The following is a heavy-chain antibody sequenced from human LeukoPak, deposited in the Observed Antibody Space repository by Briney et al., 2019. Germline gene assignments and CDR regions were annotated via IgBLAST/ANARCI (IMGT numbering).Heavy chain of an antibody. D-gene: IGHD5-24*01. J-gene: IGHJ4*02. CDR3: ASLRWLQSTIPDY. Sequence: PSETLSLTCTVSGGSISSYYWSWIRQPPGKGLEWIGEINHSGSTNYNPSLKSRVTISVDTSKNQFSLKLSSVTAADTAVYYCASLRWLQSTIPDYWGQGTLVTVSS. CDR2: INHSGST. V-gene: IGHV4-34*01. CDR1: GGSISSYY.